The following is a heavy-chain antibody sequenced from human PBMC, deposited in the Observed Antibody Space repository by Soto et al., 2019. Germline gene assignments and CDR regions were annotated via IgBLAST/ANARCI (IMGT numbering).Heavy chain of an antibody. CDR2: IYYTGTT. V-gene: IGHV4-31*03. CDR1: GASIGSSGPY. CDR3: ARAFWSRYGYFDY. D-gene: IGHD3-3*01. Sequence: PSETLSLTCSVSGASIGSSGPYWSWIRQLPGKGLEWIGYIYYTGTTYYNPSLESRLTISIDTSNNQVSLKLASVTAADTAVYYCARAFWSRYGYFDYWGQGTLVTAS. J-gene: IGHJ4*02.